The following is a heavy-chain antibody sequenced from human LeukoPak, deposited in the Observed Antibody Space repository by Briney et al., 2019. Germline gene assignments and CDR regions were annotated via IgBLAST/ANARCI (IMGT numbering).Heavy chain of an antibody. CDR1: GGSFSGCY. CDR2: INHSGST. D-gene: IGHD4-17*01. J-gene: IGHJ4*02. CDR3: ARGSTVFDY. Sequence: SETLSLTCAVYGGSFSGCYWSWIRQPPGKGLEWIGEINHSGSTNYNPSLKSRVTISVDTSKNQFSLKLSSVTAADTAVYYCARGSTVFDYWGQGTLVTVSS. V-gene: IGHV4-34*01.